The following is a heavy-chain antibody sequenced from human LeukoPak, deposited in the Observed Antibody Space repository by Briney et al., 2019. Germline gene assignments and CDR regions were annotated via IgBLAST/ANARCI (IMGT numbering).Heavy chain of an antibody. CDR2: INQRGST. CDR3: ARVVGKYSSSWYY. J-gene: IGHJ4*02. D-gene: IGHD6-13*01. Sequence: SETLSLTCAVYGGSFSGYYWSWIRQPPGKGLEWIGEINQRGSTNYNPSLKSRVTISVDTSKNQFSLRLSSVTAADTAVYYCARVVGKYSSSWYYWGQGTLVTVSS. CDR1: GGSFSGYY. V-gene: IGHV4-34*01.